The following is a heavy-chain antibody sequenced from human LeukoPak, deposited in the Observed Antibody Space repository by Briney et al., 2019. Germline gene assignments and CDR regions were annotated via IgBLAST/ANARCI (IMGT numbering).Heavy chain of an antibody. Sequence: PGGSLRLSCAASLSTLSTYWMTWFRQTPGGGLEWVASLKQDGSGKYYVDSVKGRFTISRGNAGNSLYLQMNSLRAEDTAVYYCARETRGTVGSYWGQGTLVTVSS. CDR1: LSTLSTYW. J-gene: IGHJ4*02. CDR3: ARETRGTVGSY. V-gene: IGHV3-7*05. CDR2: LKQDGSGK. D-gene: IGHD1-26*01.